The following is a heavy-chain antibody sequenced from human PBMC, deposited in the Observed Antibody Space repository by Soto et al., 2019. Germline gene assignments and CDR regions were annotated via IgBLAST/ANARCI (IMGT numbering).Heavy chain of an antibody. J-gene: IGHJ5*02. Sequence: SETLSLTCTVSGGSISSSYWSWIRQPPGKGLEWIGYIYYSGSTNYNPSLKSRVTISVDTSKNQFSLKLSSVTAADTAVYYCARASYSSSHNWFDPWGQGTLVTVSS. V-gene: IGHV4-59*01. CDR3: ARASYSSSHNWFDP. D-gene: IGHD6-13*01. CDR2: IYYSGST. CDR1: GGSISSSY.